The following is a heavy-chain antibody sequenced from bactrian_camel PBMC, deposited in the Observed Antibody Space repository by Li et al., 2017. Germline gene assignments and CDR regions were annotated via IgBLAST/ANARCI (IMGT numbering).Heavy chain of an antibody. CDR1: GFTFSEHL. Sequence: VQLVESGGGLVQPGGSLRLSCEASGFTFSEHLMNWGRQAPGKVIEWVSSIDASGDSPEYADSVKGRFTISRDNAKNAVYLQLNNLKVEDTAMYYCAADPRPLAIVAGCLGIHHRGQGTQVTVS. CDR3: AADPRPLAIVAGCLGIHH. V-gene: IGHV3S40*01. J-gene: IGHJ4*01. D-gene: IGHD6*01. CDR2: IDASGDSP.